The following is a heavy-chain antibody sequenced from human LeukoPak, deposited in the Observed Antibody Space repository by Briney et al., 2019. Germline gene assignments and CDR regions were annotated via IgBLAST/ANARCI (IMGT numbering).Heavy chain of an antibody. V-gene: IGHV3-48*01. J-gene: IGHJ6*03. CDR1: GFTFSSYS. D-gene: IGHD6-6*01. CDR2: ISSSSSTI. CDR3: AREAFEYSSSSIYMDV. Sequence: GGSLRLSCAASGFTFSSYSMNWVRQAPGKGLEWVSYISSSSSTIYYADSVKGRFTISRDKAKNSLYLQMNSLRAEDTAVYYCAREAFEYSSSSIYMDVWGKGTTVTVSS.